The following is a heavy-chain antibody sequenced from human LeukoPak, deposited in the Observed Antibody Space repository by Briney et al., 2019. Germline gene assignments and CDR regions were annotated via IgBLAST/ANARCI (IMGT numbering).Heavy chain of an antibody. CDR3: AREVPIFGVVIIGWLDP. CDR2: IYTSGST. J-gene: IGHJ5*02. V-gene: IGHV4-61*02. D-gene: IGHD3-3*01. CDR1: GGSISSGSYY. Sequence: PSQTLSLTCTVSGGSISSGSYYWSWIRQPAGKGLEWIGRIYTSGSTNYNPSLKSRVTISVDTSKNQFSLKLSSVTAADTAVYYCAREVPIFGVVIIGWLDPWGQGTLVTVSS.